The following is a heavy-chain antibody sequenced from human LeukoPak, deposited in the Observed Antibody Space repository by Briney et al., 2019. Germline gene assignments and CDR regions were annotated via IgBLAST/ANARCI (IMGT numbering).Heavy chain of an antibody. D-gene: IGHD6-13*01. Sequence: GSSVKVSCKASGGTFSIYAISWVRQAPGQGLEWMGGIIPIFGTANYAQKFQGRVTITADESTSTAYMELSSLRAEDTAVYYCAKDGFADGWSSSPYYFDYWGQGTLVTVSS. CDR3: AKDGFADGWSSSPYYFDY. CDR2: IIPIFGTA. CDR1: GGTFSIYA. V-gene: IGHV1-69*01. J-gene: IGHJ4*02.